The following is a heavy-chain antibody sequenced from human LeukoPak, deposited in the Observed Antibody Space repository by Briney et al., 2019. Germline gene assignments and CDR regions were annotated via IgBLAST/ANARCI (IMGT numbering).Heavy chain of an antibody. D-gene: IGHD3-10*01. J-gene: IGHJ4*02. CDR2: ISYDGSNK. V-gene: IGHV3-30*04. CDR3: VRDTRFRLIDY. Sequence: PGGSLRLSCASSGFTFSNYALHWVRQAPGKGLEWVALISYDGSNKYYADSVKGRFTISRHNSKNMLYLQMNSLRAEDTAVYYCVRDTRFRLIDYWGQGTLVTVSS. CDR1: GFTFSNYA.